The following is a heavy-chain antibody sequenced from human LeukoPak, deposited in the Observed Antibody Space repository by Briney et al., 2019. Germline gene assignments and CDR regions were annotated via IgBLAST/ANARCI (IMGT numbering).Heavy chain of an antibody. CDR2: FYHGGST. V-gene: IGHV4-38-2*02. CDR1: GYSISTGYY. CDR3: ARHAAFRHYYGSGSSHYYYYYMDV. Sequence: SETLSLTCTVSGYSISTGYYWDWIRQPPGKGLEWIGTFYHGGSTYYNPSLKSRVTISVDTSKNQFSLKLSSVTAADTAVYYCARHAAFRHYYGSGSSHYYYYYMDVWGKGTTVTISS. J-gene: IGHJ6*03. D-gene: IGHD3-10*01.